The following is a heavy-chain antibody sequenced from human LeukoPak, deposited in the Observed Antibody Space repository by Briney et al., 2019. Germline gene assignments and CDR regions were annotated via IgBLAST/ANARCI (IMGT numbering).Heavy chain of an antibody. CDR3: ARDRTVATITYYYYYGMDV. D-gene: IGHD5-12*01. Sequence: PSGTLSLTCAVSGGSISSSNWWSWVRQPPGKGLEWIGEIYHSGSTNYNPSLKSRVTISVDKSKNQFSLKLSSVTAADTAVYYCARDRTVATITYYYYYGMDVWGQGTTVTVSS. CDR2: IYHSGST. V-gene: IGHV4-4*02. J-gene: IGHJ6*02. CDR1: GGSISSSNW.